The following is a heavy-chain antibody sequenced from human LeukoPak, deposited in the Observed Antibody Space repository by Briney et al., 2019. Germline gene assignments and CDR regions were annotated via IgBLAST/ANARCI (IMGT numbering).Heavy chain of an antibody. D-gene: IGHD2-8*02. CDR1: GVSIISSY. CDR2: IHYTGRS. V-gene: IGHV4-59*08. Sequence: PSETLSLTCSVSGVSIISSYWSWIRQSPGKGLEWIGYIHYTGRSNYSPSLKSRVTIVVDGTKNQFFLKLNSVTAADTAVYYCARLAPLTMAGGYYYHSMDVWGPGTTVTVS. CDR3: ARLAPLTMAGGYYYHSMDV. J-gene: IGHJ6*02.